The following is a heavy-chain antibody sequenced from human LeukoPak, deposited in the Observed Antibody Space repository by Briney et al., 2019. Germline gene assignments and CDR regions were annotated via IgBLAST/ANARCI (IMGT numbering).Heavy chain of an antibody. CDR1: GYTFTSYA. J-gene: IGHJ4*02. V-gene: IGHV7-4-1*02. CDR3: ARDLGIAVAGTPGRGLRGDY. Sequence: ASVTVSCKASGYTFTSYAMNWVRQAPGQGLEWMGWINTNTGNPTYAQGFTGRFVFSLDTSVSTAYLQISSLKAEDTAVYYCARDLGIAVAGTPGRGLRGDYWGQGTLVTVSS. D-gene: IGHD6-19*01. CDR2: INTNTGNP.